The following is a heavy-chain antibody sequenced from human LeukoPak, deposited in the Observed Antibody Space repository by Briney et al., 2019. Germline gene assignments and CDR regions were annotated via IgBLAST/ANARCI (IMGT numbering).Heavy chain of an antibody. CDR2: IFQSGST. CDR3: ASGVATPQLDY. CDR1: GYSITSIYY. Sequence: SETLSLTCTVSGYSITSIYYWGWVRQPPGKGLEWIGSIFQSGSTYYNPSLKSRVTISVDTSKNQFSLNLSSVTAADTAVYYCASGVATPQLDYWGQGTLVTVSS. V-gene: IGHV4-38-2*02. D-gene: IGHD5-12*01. J-gene: IGHJ4*02.